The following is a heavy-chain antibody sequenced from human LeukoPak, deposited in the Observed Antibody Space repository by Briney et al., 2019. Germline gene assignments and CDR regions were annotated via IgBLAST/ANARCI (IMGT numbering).Heavy chain of an antibody. CDR2: INPNSGGT. V-gene: IGHV1-2*02. CDR1: GYTFTSYG. D-gene: IGHD3-22*01. J-gene: IGHJ4*02. CDR3: ARVPLRRENYYDSSGYYSFDY. Sequence: GASVKVSRKASGYTFTSYGISWVRQAPGQGLEWMGWINPNSGGTNYAQKFQGRVTMTRDTSISTAYMELSRLRSDDTAVYYCARVPLRRENYYDSSGYYSFDYWGQGTLVTVSS.